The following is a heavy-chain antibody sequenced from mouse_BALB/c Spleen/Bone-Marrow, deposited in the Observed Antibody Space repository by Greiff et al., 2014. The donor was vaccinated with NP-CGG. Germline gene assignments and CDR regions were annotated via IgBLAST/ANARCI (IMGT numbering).Heavy chain of an antibody. J-gene: IGHJ4*01. CDR1: GYSFTSYW. CDR3: ASGVYYAMDY. Sequence: LVESGAERVKPGTSVTLSCKASGYSFTSYWVNWVKLRPGQGLEWIGDIYPVSASTNYNEKFRSKATLTVDTSSSTAYMQLSNLASDDSALYYCASGVYYAMDYWGQGTSVTVSS. CDR2: IYPVSAST. V-gene: IGHV1-55*01.